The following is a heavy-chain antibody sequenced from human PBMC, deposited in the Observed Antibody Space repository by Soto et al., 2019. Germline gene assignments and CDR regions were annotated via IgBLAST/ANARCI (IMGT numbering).Heavy chain of an antibody. CDR2: IIPIFGTA. V-gene: IGHV1-69*13. CDR1: GGTFSSYA. J-gene: IGHJ4*02. D-gene: IGHD6-13*01. CDR3: ARGAPLYRAAAVYYFDY. Sequence: SVKVSCKASGGTFSSYAISWVRQAPGQGLEWMGGIIPIFGTANYAQKFQGRVTITADESTSTAYMELSSLRSEDTAVYYCARGAPLYRAAAVYYFDYWGQGNLVTVSS.